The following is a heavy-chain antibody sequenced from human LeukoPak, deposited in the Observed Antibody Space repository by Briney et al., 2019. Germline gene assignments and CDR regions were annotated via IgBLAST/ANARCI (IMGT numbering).Heavy chain of an antibody. CDR1: GGSFSGYY. CDR3: ARMGGRWLQSQVDY. V-gene: IGHV4-34*01. J-gene: IGHJ4*02. D-gene: IGHD5-24*01. Sequence: SETLSLTCAVYGGSFSGYYWSWIRQPPGKGLEWIGEINHSGSTNYNPSLKSRVTMSVDTSKNQFSLKLSSVTAADTAVYYCARMGGRWLQSQVDYWGQGTLVTVSS. CDR2: INHSGST.